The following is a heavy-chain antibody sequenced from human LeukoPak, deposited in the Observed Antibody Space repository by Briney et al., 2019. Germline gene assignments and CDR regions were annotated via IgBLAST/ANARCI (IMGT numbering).Heavy chain of an antibody. CDR2: ISSSSSYI. CDR1: GFTFSSYS. J-gene: IGHJ4*02. V-gene: IGHV3-21*01. D-gene: IGHD1-26*01. Sequence: GGSLRLSCAASGFTFSSYSMNWVRQAPGKGREWVSSISSSSSYIYYADSVKGRFTISRDNAKNTLSLQMNSLRAEDTALYYCARADGSHYGLKDYWGQGTLVTVSS. CDR3: ARADGSHYGLKDY.